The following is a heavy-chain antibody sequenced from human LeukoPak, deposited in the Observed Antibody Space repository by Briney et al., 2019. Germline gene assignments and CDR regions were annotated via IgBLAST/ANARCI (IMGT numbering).Heavy chain of an antibody. V-gene: IGHV3-30*03. CDR3: ARGGIVGATQDY. CDR2: ISYDGSRK. CDR1: GFMFSSFG. D-gene: IGHD1-26*01. J-gene: IGHJ4*02. Sequence: GGSLRLSCAASGFMFSSFGIHWVRQAPGKGLEWVAIISYDGSRKYYEDSVKGRFIISRDNSKNTLYLQMNSLRAEDTAVYYCARGGIVGATQDYWGQGTLVTVSS.